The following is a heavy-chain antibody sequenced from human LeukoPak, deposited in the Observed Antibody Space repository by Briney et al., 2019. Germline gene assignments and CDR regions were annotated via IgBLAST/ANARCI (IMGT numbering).Heavy chain of an antibody. CDR3: ARVYGGSGNYYGMDV. Sequence: LSLTCTVSGGSISSYYWSWIRQAPGKGLEWVSYISSSGSTIYYADSVKGRFTISRDNAKNSLYLQMNSLRAEDTAVYYCARVYGGSGNYYGMDVWGQGTTVTVSS. J-gene: IGHJ6*02. D-gene: IGHD3-10*01. CDR1: GGSISSYY. CDR2: ISSSGSTI. V-gene: IGHV3-11*01.